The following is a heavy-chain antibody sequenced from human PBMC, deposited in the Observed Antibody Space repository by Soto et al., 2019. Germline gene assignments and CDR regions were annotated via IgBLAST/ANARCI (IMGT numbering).Heavy chain of an antibody. D-gene: IGHD3-22*01. CDR2: IYYSGST. CDR3: ARDREYYDSSGPSPDYYYGMDV. J-gene: IGHJ6*02. Sequence: SETLSLTCTVSGTSISSHYSSWFPRLPGKELGSLGYIYYSGSTNYNPSLKSRVTISVDTSKNQFSLKLSSVTAADTAVYYCARDREYYDSSGPSPDYYYGMDVWGQGTKVTVSS. V-gene: IGHV4-59*11. CDR1: GTSISSHY.